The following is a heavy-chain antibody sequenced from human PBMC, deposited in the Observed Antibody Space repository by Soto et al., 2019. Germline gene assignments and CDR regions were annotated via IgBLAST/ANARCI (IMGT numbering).Heavy chain of an antibody. CDR3: ARDRRGSGYYFDY. CDR1: GFTFSSYG. V-gene: IGHV3-33*01. Sequence: GGSLRLSCAASGFTFSSYGMHWVRQAPGKGLEWVAVIWYDGSNKYYADSVKGRFTISRDNSKNTLYLQMNSLRAEDTAVYYCARDRRGSGYYFDYWGQGTLVTVSS. CDR2: IWYDGSNK. D-gene: IGHD3-16*01. J-gene: IGHJ4*02.